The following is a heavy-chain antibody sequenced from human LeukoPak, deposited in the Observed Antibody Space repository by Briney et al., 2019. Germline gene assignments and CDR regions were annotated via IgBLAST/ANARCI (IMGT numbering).Heavy chain of an antibody. Sequence: GGSLRLSCAASGLSLSNYRMKWVRQAPGKGLEWVSAISGSGGTTFYADSVKGRFTISRDNSKNTLYLQMNSLRAEDTAVYYCARDRDCYDSCGTMIDYWGQGTLVTVSS. J-gene: IGHJ4*02. D-gene: IGHD2-21*02. CDR1: GLSLSNYR. CDR2: ISGSGGTT. CDR3: ARDRDCYDSCGTMIDY. V-gene: IGHV3-23*01.